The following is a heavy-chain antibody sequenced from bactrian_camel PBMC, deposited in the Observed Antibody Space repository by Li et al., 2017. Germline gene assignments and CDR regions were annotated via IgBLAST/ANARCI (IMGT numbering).Heavy chain of an antibody. V-gene: IGHV3S53*01. Sequence: HVQLVESGGGSVEAGGSLRLSCQASGDTDKLKCMGWWRQAPGKEREGVAAIASDGSTTYAAAVKGRFTISKDIAKNTVHLQMNSLKTEDTATYYCAAELGVSGYCIPGGLVFGHWDQGTQVTVS. CDR3: AAELGVSGYCIPGGLVFGH. J-gene: IGHJ6*01. CDR1: GDTDKLKC. D-gene: IGHD3*01. CDR2: IASDGST.